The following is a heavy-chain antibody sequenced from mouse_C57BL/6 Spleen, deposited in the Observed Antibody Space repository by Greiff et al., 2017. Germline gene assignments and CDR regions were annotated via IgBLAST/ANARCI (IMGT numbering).Heavy chain of an antibody. D-gene: IGHD4-1*01. CDR2: IYPGDGDT. CDR3: ARWDFDY. V-gene: IGHV1-82*01. J-gene: IGHJ2*01. CDR1: GYAFSSSW. Sequence: QVQLQQPGAELVKPGASVKMSCKASGYAFSSSWMNWVKQRPGKGLEWIGRIYPGDGDTNYNGKFKGKATLTADKSSSTAYMQLSSLTSEDSAVYFCARWDFDYWGQGTTLTVSS.